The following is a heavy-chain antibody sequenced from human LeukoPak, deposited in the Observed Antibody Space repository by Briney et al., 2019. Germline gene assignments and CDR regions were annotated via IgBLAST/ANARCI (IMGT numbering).Heavy chain of an antibody. CDR1: GFTFSSYS. Sequence: GGSLRLSCAASGFTFSSYSMDWVRQAPGKGLERVSFISSGVTSTYYADSVKGRFTISRDNAKNSLYLQMNSLRDEDTAVYYCVRDKGHYMDVWGKGTTVTVSS. V-gene: IGHV3-21*01. CDR3: VRDKGHYMDV. J-gene: IGHJ6*03. CDR2: ISSGVTST.